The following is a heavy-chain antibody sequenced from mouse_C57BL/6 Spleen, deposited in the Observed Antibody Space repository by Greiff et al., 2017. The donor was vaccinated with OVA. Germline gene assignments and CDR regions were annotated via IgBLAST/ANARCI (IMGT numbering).Heavy chain of an antibody. Sequence: EVKVVESGGGLVKPGGSLKLSCAASGFTFSDYGMHWVRQAPEKGLEWVAYISSGSSTIYYADTVKGRFTISRDNAKNTLFLQMTSLRSEDTAMDYCASLFTTEIYYAMDYWGQGTSVTVSS. J-gene: IGHJ4*01. D-gene: IGHD1-1*01. CDR2: ISSGSSTI. CDR3: ASLFTTEIYYAMDY. CDR1: GFTFSDYG. V-gene: IGHV5-17*01.